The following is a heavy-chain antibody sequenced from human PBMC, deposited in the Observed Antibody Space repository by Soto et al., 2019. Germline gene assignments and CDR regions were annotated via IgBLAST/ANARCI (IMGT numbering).Heavy chain of an antibody. CDR1: GFTFSNYA. V-gene: IGHV3-30*18. CDR3: AKDAGAAGTFDF. D-gene: IGHD6-13*01. J-gene: IGHJ4*02. Sequence: GGSLRLSSAASGFTFSNYAMQWVRQAPGKGLEWVGVISSDGGQKFYIDSVKGRFTISRDKSKNTLYLQMSSLRSDDTAVYYCAKDAGAAGTFDFWGQGTLVTVSS. CDR2: ISSDGGQK.